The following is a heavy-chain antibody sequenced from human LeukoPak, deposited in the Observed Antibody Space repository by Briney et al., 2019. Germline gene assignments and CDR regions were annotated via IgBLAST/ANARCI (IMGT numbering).Heavy chain of an antibody. D-gene: IGHD3-10*01. CDR2: INHSGST. CDR3: ARQSYDAGSYSVLDH. Sequence: KSSETLSLTCAVYGGSFSGYYWSWIRQPPGKGLEWIGEINHSGSTNYNPSLKSRVTISVDTSKNQFSLKLSSVTAADTAVYYCARQSYDAGSYSVLDHWGQGTLVTVSS. J-gene: IGHJ4*02. V-gene: IGHV4-34*01. CDR1: GGSFSGYY.